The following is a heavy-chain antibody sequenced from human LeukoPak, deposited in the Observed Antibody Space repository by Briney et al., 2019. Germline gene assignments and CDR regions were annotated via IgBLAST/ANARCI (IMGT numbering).Heavy chain of an antibody. Sequence: SETLSLTCSVSSGSMNSYYWAWIRQPPGKGLEWIGSIYYSGSTYYNPSLKSRVIISVDTSKNQFSLKLNSVTAADTAVYYCARRSFEHSSGYYSRGAFAIWGQGTMVTVSS. CDR2: IYYSGST. CDR3: ARRSFEHSSGYYSRGAFAI. D-gene: IGHD3-22*01. V-gene: IGHV4-39*01. J-gene: IGHJ3*02. CDR1: SGSMNSYY.